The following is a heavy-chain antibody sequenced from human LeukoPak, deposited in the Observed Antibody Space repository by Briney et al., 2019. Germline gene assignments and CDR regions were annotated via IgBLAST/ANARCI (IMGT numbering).Heavy chain of an antibody. D-gene: IGHD3-10*01. CDR1: GFTFSSYA. CDR3: AKDPELLWFGELSNGYFDY. CDR2: ISGSGGST. J-gene: IGHJ4*02. Sequence: GGSLRLSCAASGFTFSSYAMSWVRQAPGKGLEWVSAISGSGGSTYYADSVKGRFTISRDNSKNTLYLRMNSLRAEDTAVYYCAKDPELLWFGELSNGYFDYWGQGTLVTVSS. V-gene: IGHV3-23*01.